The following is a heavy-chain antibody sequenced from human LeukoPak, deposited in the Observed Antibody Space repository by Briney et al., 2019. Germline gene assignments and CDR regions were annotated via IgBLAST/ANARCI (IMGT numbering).Heavy chain of an antibody. D-gene: IGHD3-10*01. Sequence: PSETLSLACTVSGGSIRSYYWSWIRQPPGKGLEWIGYIYYGGSTNYNPSLKSRVTISVDTSKNQFSLKLSSVAAADTAVYYCARDSGYYGSGIVSEENWFDPWGQGTLVTVSS. CDR1: GGSIRSYY. CDR3: ARDSGYYGSGIVSEENWFDP. J-gene: IGHJ5*02. CDR2: IYYGGST. V-gene: IGHV4-59*01.